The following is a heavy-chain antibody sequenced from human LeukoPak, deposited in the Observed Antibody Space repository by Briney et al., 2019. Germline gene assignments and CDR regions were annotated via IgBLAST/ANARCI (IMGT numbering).Heavy chain of an antibody. Sequence: ESGPTLVKPTQTLTLTCTFSGFSLTTSGVGVGWTRQPPGKALEWLALIYWDDDKRYSPSLKTRLTITKDTSKNQVVLTMTNMDPVDTATYYCARTDSTFDYWGQGTLVTVSS. CDR2: IYWDDDK. J-gene: IGHJ4*02. V-gene: IGHV2-5*02. CDR3: ARTDSTFDY. D-gene: IGHD2/OR15-2a*01. CDR1: GFSLTTSGVG.